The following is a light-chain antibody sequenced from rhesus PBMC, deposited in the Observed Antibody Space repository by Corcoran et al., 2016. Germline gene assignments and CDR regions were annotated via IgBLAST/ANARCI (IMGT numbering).Light chain of an antibody. Sequence: EIVLTQSPVTLSLSPGERATLSCRASQSVSRSLIWYQPQPGQPPRLLIYGESRRATGIPDRFSGSGSGTDFTLTISSLEPEDFAVYFGQQYSQWWTFGQGTKVEGK. CDR2: GES. J-gene: IGKJ1*01. CDR3: QQYSQWWT. CDR1: QSVSRS. V-gene: IGKV3-42*03.